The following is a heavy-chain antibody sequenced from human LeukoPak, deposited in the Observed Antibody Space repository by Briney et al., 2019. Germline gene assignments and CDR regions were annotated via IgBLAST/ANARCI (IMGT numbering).Heavy chain of an antibody. Sequence: GGSQRLSCAASGITFSGAWMHWARQAPGKGLVWVSRINDDGSFRRYANSVKGRFTISRDNAKNTLFLQMDSLRAEDTAVYYCARVSGPGMNEYYHLWGQGTLVTVSS. CDR2: INDDGSFR. CDR3: ARVSGPGMNEYYHL. CDR1: GITFSGAW. D-gene: IGHD3-10*01. V-gene: IGHV3-74*01. J-gene: IGHJ1*01.